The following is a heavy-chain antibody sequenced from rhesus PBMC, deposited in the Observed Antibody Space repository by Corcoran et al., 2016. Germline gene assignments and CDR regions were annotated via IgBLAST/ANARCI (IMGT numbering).Heavy chain of an antibody. CDR2: VDPEDGKG. V-gene: IGHV1-111*02. J-gene: IGHJ4*01. Sequence: EVQLMQSGAEVKKPGASVKISCKAPGYTFTDYYLHWVRQAPGKGLEWMGRVDPEDGKGIHAQKVQDRVTITADTSTDTAYMELSSLRSEDTAVYYCATGGSKSLDYWGQGVLVTVSS. CDR3: ATGGSKSLDY. D-gene: IGHD4-23*01. CDR1: GYTFTDYY.